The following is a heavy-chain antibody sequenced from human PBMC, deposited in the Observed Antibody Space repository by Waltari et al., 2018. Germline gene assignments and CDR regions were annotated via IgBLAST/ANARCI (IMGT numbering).Heavy chain of an antibody. Sequence: QVQLVQSGAEMKQPGASVKVSCKASGYTFSDYYIHWVRQVPGQGLEWMGWISPKSGGTHYAQKLQGRVTMTRDTSMSTTYMELTRLTSDDTAVFYCARDLIGGVIVNDAFDVWGQGTMVTVSS. CDR2: ISPKSGGT. CDR3: ARDLIGGVIVNDAFDV. V-gene: IGHV1-2*02. J-gene: IGHJ3*01. CDR1: GYTFSDYY. D-gene: IGHD3-16*01.